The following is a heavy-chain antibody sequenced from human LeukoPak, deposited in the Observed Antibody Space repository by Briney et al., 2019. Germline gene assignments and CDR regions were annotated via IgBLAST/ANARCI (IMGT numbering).Heavy chain of an antibody. CDR1: GGSISSSSYY. CDR3: AREIPRRDTAMEYDY. CDR2: IYYSGST. J-gene: IGHJ4*02. Sequence: SETLSLTCTVSGGSISSSSYYWGWIRQPPGKGLEWIGSIYYSGSTYYNPSLKSRVTISVDTSKNQFSLKLSPVTAADTAVYYCAREIPRRDTAMEYDYWGQGTLVTVSS. D-gene: IGHD5-18*01. V-gene: IGHV4-39*07.